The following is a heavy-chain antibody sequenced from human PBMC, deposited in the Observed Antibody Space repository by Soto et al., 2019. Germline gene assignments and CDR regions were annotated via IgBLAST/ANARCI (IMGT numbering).Heavy chain of an antibody. D-gene: IGHD4-17*01. J-gene: IGHJ4*02. CDR3: ASEGEYGGPTNY. CDR1: GGTFKNYA. CDR2: IIPILGTT. V-gene: IGHV1-69*13. Sequence: GASVKVSCKSSGGTFKNYAISWVRQAPGQGLEWMGGIIPILGTTKFAQKFQDRVTITADEFTNTAHIEVRSLRSDDTAVYYCASEGEYGGPTNYWGQGTLVTVSS.